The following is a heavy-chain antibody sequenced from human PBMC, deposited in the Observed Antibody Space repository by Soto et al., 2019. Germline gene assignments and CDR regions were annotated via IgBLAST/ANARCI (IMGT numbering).Heavy chain of an antibody. J-gene: IGHJ4*02. D-gene: IGHD6-13*01. CDR1: GFTFSSYT. Sequence: GGSLRLSCAASGFTFSSYTMNWVRQAPGKGLEWVSSISTSGTYIYYADSVKGRFTISRDNAKNSLYLQMNSLRAEYTAVYYCARDQGGIAAAPIDYWGQGTLVTVSS. CDR3: ARDQGGIAAAPIDY. CDR2: ISTSGTYI. V-gene: IGHV3-21*01.